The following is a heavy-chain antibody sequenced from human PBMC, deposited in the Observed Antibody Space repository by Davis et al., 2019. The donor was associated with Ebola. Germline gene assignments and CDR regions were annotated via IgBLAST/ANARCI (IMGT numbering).Heavy chain of an antibody. J-gene: IGHJ4*02. CDR1: GCTSSSYL. CDR3: ACWDEYQESRGYYYFDY. Sequence: PAESLSLSCAVSGCTSSSYLMSWVRQAPANGTEWVANTKQDGSEKYYVDSVKGRFTISRDNAKNSLYLQMNSLRAEDTAVSYCACWDEYQESRGYYYFDYWGQGTLVTVSS. D-gene: IGHD3-22*01. CDR2: TKQDGSEK. V-gene: IGHV3-7*01.